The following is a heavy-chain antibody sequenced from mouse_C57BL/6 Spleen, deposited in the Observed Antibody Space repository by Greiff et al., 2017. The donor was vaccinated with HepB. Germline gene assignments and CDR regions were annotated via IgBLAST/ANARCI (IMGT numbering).Heavy chain of an antibody. CDR2: IYPGNSDT. V-gene: IGHV1-5*01. J-gene: IGHJ2*01. Sequence: EVMLVESGTVLARPGASVKMSCKTSGYTFTSYWMHWVKQRPGQGLEWIGAIYPGNSDTSYNQKFKGKAKLTAVTSASTAYMELSSLTNEDSAVYYCTRYYYGSRRYFDYWGQGTTLTVSS. CDR3: TRYYYGSRRYFDY. D-gene: IGHD1-1*01. CDR1: GYTFTSYW.